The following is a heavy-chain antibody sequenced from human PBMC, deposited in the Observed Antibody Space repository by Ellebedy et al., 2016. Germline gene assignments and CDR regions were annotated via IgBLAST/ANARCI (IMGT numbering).Heavy chain of an antibody. D-gene: IGHD5-12*01. Sequence: GESLKISXAASGFTISNYWMSWVRQAPGKGLEWVANMTHDGSEKYYVDSVKGRFTISRDNAKNSVYLQMNSLRAEDTAVYYCARGYCSGGTCYGGGYDEWGQGTLVTVTS. CDR3: ARGYCSGGTCYGGGYDE. J-gene: IGHJ4*02. CDR1: GFTISNYW. V-gene: IGHV3-7*04. CDR2: MTHDGSEK.